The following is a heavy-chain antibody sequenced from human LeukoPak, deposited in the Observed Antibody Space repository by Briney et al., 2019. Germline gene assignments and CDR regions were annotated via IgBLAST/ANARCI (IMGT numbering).Heavy chain of an antibody. V-gene: IGHV3-30-3*01. Sequence: PGRSLRLSCAASGFTFSSYAMHWVRQAPGKGLEWEAVISYDGSNKYYADSVKGRFTISRDNSKNTLYLQMNSLRAEDTAVYYCARDRPHFDYWGQGTLVTVSS. D-gene: IGHD6-6*01. J-gene: IGHJ4*02. CDR1: GFTFSSYA. CDR2: ISYDGSNK. CDR3: ARDRPHFDY.